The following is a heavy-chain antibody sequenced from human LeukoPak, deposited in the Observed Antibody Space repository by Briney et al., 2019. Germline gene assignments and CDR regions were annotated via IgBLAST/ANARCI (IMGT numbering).Heavy chain of an antibody. CDR1: GFTFDNAV. J-gene: IGHJ4*02. CDR3: AKHGGWEPLPDFDY. D-gene: IGHD1-26*01. CDR2: IDGGGDGR. Sequence: GGSLRLSYAASGFTFDNAVMSWVRQAPGKGLEWVAAIDGGGDGRDYADSVKGRFTISRDNSKNTLYLQMNSLRAEDTAVYYCAKHGGWEPLPDFDYWGQGTLVTVSS. V-gene: IGHV3-23*01.